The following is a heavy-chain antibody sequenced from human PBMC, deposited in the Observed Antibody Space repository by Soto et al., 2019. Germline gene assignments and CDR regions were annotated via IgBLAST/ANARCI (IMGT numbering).Heavy chain of an antibody. CDR2: IYWDDDK. V-gene: IGHV2-5*02. J-gene: IGHJ4*02. CDR1: GFSLDTSGVA. Sequence: QITLKESGPTLVKPTQTLTLTCTFSGFSLDTSGVAVGWIRQPPGKGLEWLSVIYWDDDKRSSPSLRSRLTITKDTSKNQVVLTMTNMDPVDTATYDCAHRHRASGGLFDYWGQGTLVTVSS. CDR3: AHRHRASGGLFDY. D-gene: IGHD3-10*01.